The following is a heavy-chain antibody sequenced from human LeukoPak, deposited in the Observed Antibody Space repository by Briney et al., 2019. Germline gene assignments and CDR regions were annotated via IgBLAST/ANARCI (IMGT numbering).Heavy chain of an antibody. CDR1: GFTFSSSA. CDR3: APLRGDYEVDY. V-gene: IGHV3-64D*09. CDR2: INSNGGST. Sequence: GGSLRLSCSASGFTFSSSAMHWVRQAPGKGLEYVSAINSNGGSTYYADSVKGRFTISRDNSKNTLYLQMSSLRTEDTAVYFCAPLRGDYEVDYWGQGTLVTVSS. J-gene: IGHJ4*02. D-gene: IGHD4-17*01.